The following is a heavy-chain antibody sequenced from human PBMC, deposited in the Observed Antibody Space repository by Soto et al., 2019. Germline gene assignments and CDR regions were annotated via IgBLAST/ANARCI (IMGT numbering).Heavy chain of an antibody. V-gene: IGHV1-69*01. CDR1: GGSFNNHA. CDR2: IVPIFGAA. J-gene: IGHJ2*01. D-gene: IGHD1-26*01. CDR3: ARGAGTYWYFDL. Sequence: QAQLVQSGAEVKKPGSSVKVSCKASGGSFNNHAVNWVRQAPGQGLEWMGGIVPIFGAADYAQKFQGRVTITADESTSTSYMEMSSLRSEDTAVYYCARGAGTYWYFDLWDPGTLVTVSS.